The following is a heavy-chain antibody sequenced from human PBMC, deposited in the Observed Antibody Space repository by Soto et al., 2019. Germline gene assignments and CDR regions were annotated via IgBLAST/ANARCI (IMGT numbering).Heavy chain of an antibody. CDR3: ARAFAIDWYTYCFDY. D-gene: IGHD3-9*01. J-gene: IGHJ4*02. CDR2: ISYSGAT. V-gene: IGHV4-59*08. Sequence: SETLSLTCTVSGASISGYHWSWIRQFPGKGLECLGYISYSGATNYNPSLKSRVTMSIDTSKNQFSLQLNSVTAADTAVYYCARAFAIDWYTYCFDYWGQGPLVTVSS. CDR1: GASISGYH.